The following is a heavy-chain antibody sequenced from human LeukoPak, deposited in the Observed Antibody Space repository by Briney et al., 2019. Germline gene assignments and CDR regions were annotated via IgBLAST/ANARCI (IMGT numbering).Heavy chain of an antibody. D-gene: IGHD3-10*01. CDR3: ARHSGSGSLSRPFDP. CDR1: GASVTSGGCY. V-gene: IGHV4-39*01. CDR2: VYYTGST. Sequence: PSETLSLTCCVPGASVTSGGCYWGWLGQPPGKGPEWIATVYYTGSTYYNPSLKSRVTISIDTSKNQFSLRLTSVTATDTAIYHCARHSGSGSLSRPFDPWGQGTLVTVSS. J-gene: IGHJ5*02.